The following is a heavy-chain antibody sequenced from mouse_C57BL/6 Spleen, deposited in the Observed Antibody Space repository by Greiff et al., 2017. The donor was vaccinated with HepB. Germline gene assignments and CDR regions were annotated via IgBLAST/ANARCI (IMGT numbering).Heavy chain of an antibody. V-gene: IGHV1-42*01. D-gene: IGHD4-1*01. CDR3: ASGTGNYFDY. CDR1: GYSFTGYY. J-gene: IGHJ2*01. CDR2: INPSTGGT. Sequence: EVQLQQSGPELVKPGASVKISCKASGYSFTGYYMNWVKQSPEKSLEWIGEINPSTGGTTYNKKFKAKATLTVDKSSSTAYMQLKSLASEDSAVYYCASGTGNYFDYWGQGTTLPVSS.